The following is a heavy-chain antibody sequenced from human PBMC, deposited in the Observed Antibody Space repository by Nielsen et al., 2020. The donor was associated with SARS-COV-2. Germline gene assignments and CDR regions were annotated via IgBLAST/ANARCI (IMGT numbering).Heavy chain of an antibody. D-gene: IGHD3-22*01. CDR3: ARSPLGSGYYFTPHFDY. Sequence: GESLKISCAASGFTFSSYDMHWVRQATGKGLEWVSAIGTAGDTYYPGSVKGRFTISRENAKNSLYLQMNSLRAGDTAVYYCARSPLGSGYYFTPHFDYWGQGTLVTVSS. CDR2: IGTAGDT. V-gene: IGHV3-13*01. J-gene: IGHJ4*02. CDR1: GFTFSSYD.